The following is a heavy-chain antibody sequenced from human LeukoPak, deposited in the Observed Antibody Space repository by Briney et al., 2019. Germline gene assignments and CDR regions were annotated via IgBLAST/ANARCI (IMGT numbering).Heavy chain of an antibody. V-gene: IGHV1-69*05. CDR2: IIPIFGTA. D-gene: IGHD3-16*02. CDR1: GGTFSSYA. J-gene: IGHJ4*02. CDR3: ARTGDYVWGSYRLLDY. Sequence: SVKVSCKASGGTFSSYAISWVRQAPVQGLEWMGRIIPIFGTANYAQKFQGRVTITTDESTSTAYMELSSLRSEDTAVYYCARTGDYVWGSYRLLDYWGQGTLVTVSS.